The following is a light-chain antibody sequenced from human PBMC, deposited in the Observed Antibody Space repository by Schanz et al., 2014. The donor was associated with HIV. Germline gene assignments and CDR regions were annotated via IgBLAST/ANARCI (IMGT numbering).Light chain of an antibody. CDR1: SSNIGAGYD. J-gene: IGLJ2*01. V-gene: IGLV1-40*01. CDR3: QSFDDSLGAVV. Sequence: QSVLTQPPSVSGAPGQRVTISCTGSSSNIGAGYDVHWYQQLPGTAPKLLIYGNSNRPSGVPDRFSGSKSGTSASLAITGLQAGDEADYYCQSFDDSLGAVVFGGGTKLTVL. CDR2: GNS.